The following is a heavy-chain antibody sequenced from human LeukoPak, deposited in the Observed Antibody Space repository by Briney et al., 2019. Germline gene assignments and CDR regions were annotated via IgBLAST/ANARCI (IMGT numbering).Heavy chain of an antibody. V-gene: IGHV3-74*01. J-gene: IGHJ4*02. CDR2: FNSDGRSA. CDR3: ARGRYYLDS. D-gene: IGHD4-17*01. CDR1: GFTFSTYW. Sequence: GGSLRLSCAASGFTFSTYWMHWVRQAPGKGLVWVSRFNSDGRSAYYADSVKGRFTISRDNAKDTLYLQMNSLRAEDTAVYYCARGRYYLDSWGQGTLVAVSS.